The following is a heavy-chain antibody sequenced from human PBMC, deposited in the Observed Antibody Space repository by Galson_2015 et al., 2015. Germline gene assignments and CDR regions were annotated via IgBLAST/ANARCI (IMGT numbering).Heavy chain of an antibody. J-gene: IGHJ4*02. Sequence: SLRLSCAGSGFTFSSYSMHWLRQAPGKGLEWVAVISKDGSTKQFADSVNGRFTISRDNYKNTLYLQMNSLRSEDTAVYYCARENSVAGARAFDYWGQGTLVTVSS. CDR3: ARENSVAGARAFDY. CDR2: ISKDGSTK. CDR1: GFTFSSYS. D-gene: IGHD6-19*01. V-gene: IGHV3-30-3*01.